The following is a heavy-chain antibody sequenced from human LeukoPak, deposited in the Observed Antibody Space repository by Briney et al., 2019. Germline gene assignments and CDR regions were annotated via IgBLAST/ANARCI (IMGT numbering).Heavy chain of an antibody. CDR2: INTNTGNP. D-gene: IGHD5-24*01. CDR1: GYTFTSYA. Sequence: ASVKLSCKASGYTFTSYAMNWVRQAPGQGLEWMGWINTNTGNPTYAQGFTGRFVFSLDTSVSTAYLQISSLKAEDTAVYYCAREIRDGYSRRAFDIWGQGTMVTVSS. CDR3: AREIRDGYSRRAFDI. V-gene: IGHV7-4-1*02. J-gene: IGHJ3*02.